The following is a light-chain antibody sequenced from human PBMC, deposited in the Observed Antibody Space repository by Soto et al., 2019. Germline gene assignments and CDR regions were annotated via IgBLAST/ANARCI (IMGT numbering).Light chain of an antibody. CDR3: AAWDDSLNGPGYV. Sequence: QSVLTQPPSASGTPGQRVTISCYGSSSNIGSNTVNWYQQLPGTAPKLLIYSNNQRPSGVPDRFSGSKSGTSASLAISGLQSEDEAYYYCAAWDDSLNGPGYVFGTGTKVTVL. CDR1: SSNIGSNT. V-gene: IGLV1-44*01. J-gene: IGLJ1*01. CDR2: SNN.